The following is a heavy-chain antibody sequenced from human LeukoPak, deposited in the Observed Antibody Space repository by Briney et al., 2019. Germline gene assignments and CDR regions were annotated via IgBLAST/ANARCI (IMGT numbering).Heavy chain of an antibody. Sequence: GGSLRLSCAASGFTFRTYWMSWVRQAPGKGLECVANINQGGSEKYYVDSVKSRFTISRDNAKNSLYLQMNSLRAEDTAVYYCASRGALLNWGQGTLVTVSS. CDR1: GFTFRTYW. V-gene: IGHV3-7*01. CDR3: ASRGALLN. J-gene: IGHJ4*02. CDR2: INQGGSEK.